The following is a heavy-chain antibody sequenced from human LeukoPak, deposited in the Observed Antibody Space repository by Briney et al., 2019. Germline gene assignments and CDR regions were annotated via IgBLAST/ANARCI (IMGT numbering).Heavy chain of an antibody. V-gene: IGHV3-23*01. CDR3: AKDIYSGYDTPDY. D-gene: IGHD5-12*01. CDR1: GFTFSSYA. Sequence: PGGSLRLSCAASGFTFSSYAMSWVRQAPGNGLEWVSAISGSGGSTYYADSVKGRFTISRDNSKNPLYLQMHSLRAEETAVYYCAKDIYSGYDTPDYWGQGTLVTVSS. CDR2: ISGSGGST. J-gene: IGHJ4*02.